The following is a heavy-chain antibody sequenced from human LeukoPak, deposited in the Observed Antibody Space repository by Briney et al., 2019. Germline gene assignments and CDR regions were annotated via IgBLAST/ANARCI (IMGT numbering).Heavy chain of an antibody. D-gene: IGHD3-10*01. CDR2: ISAYNGNT. CDR1: GYTFTSYG. J-gene: IGHJ5*02. Sequence: ASVKVSCKASGYTFTSYGISWVRQAPAQGLEWMGWISAYNGNTYYAQKLQGRVTMTTDTSTSTAYMELRSLRSDDTAVYYCARAGYGSGSYFWFDPWGQGTLVTVSS. CDR3: ARAGYGSGSYFWFDP. V-gene: IGHV1-18*01.